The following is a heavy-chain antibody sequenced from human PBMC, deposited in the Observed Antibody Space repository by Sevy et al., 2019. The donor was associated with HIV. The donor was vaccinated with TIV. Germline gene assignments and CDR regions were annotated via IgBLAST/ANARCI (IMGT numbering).Heavy chain of an antibody. CDR1: GYTFTDYE. CDR3: TIGYCDGACYYLHS. V-gene: IGHV1-8*01. CDR2: VIPNSGQT. J-gene: IGHJ4*02. Sequence: ASVKVSCKASGYTFTDYEINWVRQASGQGLEWMGWVIPNSGQTAYAQKFQGRVTMTTSNSTGTAYMELSGLRSDDTATVYYGTIGYCDGACYYLHSWGQGTLVTVSS. D-gene: IGHD2-21*01.